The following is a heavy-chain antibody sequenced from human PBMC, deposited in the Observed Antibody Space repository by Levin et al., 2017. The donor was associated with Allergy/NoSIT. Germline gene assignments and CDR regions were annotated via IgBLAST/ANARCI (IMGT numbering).Heavy chain of an antibody. J-gene: IGHJ6*02. Sequence: GGSLRLSCAASGFTFSSYAMSWVRQAPGKGLEWVSAISGSGGSTYYADSVKGRFTISRDNSKNTLYLQMNSLRAEDTAVYYCAKGEQLWLRYYYYGMDVWGQGTTVTVSS. CDR2: ISGSGGST. D-gene: IGHD5-18*01. CDR1: GFTFSSYA. V-gene: IGHV3-23*01. CDR3: AKGEQLWLRYYYYGMDV.